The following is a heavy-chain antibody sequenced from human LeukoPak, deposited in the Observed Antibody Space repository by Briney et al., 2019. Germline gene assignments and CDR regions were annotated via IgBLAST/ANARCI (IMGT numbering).Heavy chain of an antibody. CDR2: INPSGGST. J-gene: IGHJ4*02. CDR1: GYTFTSYD. Sequence: ASVKVSCKSSGYTFTSYDINWVRQPPGQGLDWMGIINPSGGSTSYAQKFQGRVTMTRDTSTSTVYMELSSLRSEDTAVYYCARVGEAFEYTYYFDYWGQGTLVTVSS. CDR3: ARVGEAFEYTYYFDY. D-gene: IGHD6-6*01. V-gene: IGHV1-46*01.